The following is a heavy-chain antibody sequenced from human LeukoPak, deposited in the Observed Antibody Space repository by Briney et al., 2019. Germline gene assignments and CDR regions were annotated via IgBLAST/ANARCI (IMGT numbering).Heavy chain of an antibody. CDR3: AREDYYGSGSPNWFDP. CDR2: IYHSGST. J-gene: IGHJ5*02. V-gene: IGHV4-4*02. CDR1: GGSISSSNW. D-gene: IGHD3-10*01. Sequence: PSGTLSLTCAVSGGSISSSNWWSWVRQPPGKGLEWIGYIYHSGSTYYNPSLKSRVTISVDRSKNQFSLKLSSVTAADTAVYYCAREDYYGSGSPNWFDPWGQGTLVTVSS.